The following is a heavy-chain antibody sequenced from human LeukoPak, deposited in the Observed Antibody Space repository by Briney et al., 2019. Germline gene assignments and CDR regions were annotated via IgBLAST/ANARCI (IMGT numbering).Heavy chain of an antibody. D-gene: IGHD5-12*01. Sequence: QPGGSLRLSCAASGFTFSSYSMNWVRQAPGKGLEWVSYISSSSSTIYYADSVKGRFTISRDNAKNSLYLQMNSLRAEDTAVYYCARAGLRGFWGRGTLVTVSS. CDR1: GFTFSSYS. V-gene: IGHV3-48*04. CDR2: ISSSSSTI. CDR3: ARAGLRGF. J-gene: IGHJ4*02.